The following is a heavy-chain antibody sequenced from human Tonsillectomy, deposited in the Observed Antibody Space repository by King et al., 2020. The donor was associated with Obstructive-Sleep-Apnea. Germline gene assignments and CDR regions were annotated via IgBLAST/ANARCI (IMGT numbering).Heavy chain of an antibody. CDR3: ARVDYGAYYGMDV. Sequence: VQLVESGGGLVQPGGSLRLSCAASGFTFSSHSMNWVRQAPGKGLEWVSYISSSSSTIYYADSVQGRFTISRDNAKNSLYLQMNSLRAEDTAVYYCARVDYGAYYGMDVWGQGTTVTVSS. CDR1: GFTFSSHS. D-gene: IGHD4-17*01. CDR2: ISSSSSTI. V-gene: IGHV3-48*04. J-gene: IGHJ6*02.